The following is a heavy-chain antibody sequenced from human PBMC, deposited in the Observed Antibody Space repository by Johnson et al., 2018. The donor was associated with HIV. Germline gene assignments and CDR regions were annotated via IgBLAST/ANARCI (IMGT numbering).Heavy chain of an antibody. CDR1: GFTFSDYY. CDR3: ALSGGAAAYDAFDI. V-gene: IGHV3-74*02. D-gene: IGHD6-13*01. Sequence: VQLVESGGGLVKPGGSLRLSCAASGFTFSDYYMSWIRQAPGKGLVWVSRINSDGSTTSYADSVKGRFTISRDNAKNTLYLQMNRLRAEDTAVYYCALSGGAAAYDAFDIWGQGTMVTVSS. J-gene: IGHJ3*02. CDR2: INSDGSTT.